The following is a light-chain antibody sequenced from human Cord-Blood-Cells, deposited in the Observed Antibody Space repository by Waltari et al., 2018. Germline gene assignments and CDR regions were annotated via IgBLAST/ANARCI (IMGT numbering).Light chain of an antibody. V-gene: IGLV1-44*01. CDR3: AAWDDSLNGPV. CDR1: SPNTGSNT. CDR2: SNN. Sequence: QSVLTQQPSASGPPGQSATIPCSRSSPNTGSNTVTWYQQLPGTAPKLRIYSNNQRPSGVPDRFSGSKSGTSASLAISGLQSEDEADYYCAAWDDSLNGPVFGGGTKLTVL. J-gene: IGLJ3*02.